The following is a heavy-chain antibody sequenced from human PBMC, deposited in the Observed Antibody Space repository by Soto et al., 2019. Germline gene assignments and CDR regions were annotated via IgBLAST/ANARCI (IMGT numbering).Heavy chain of an antibody. CDR2: ISAYNGNT. V-gene: IGHV1-18*01. J-gene: IGHJ6*02. CDR1: GYTFTSYG. D-gene: IGHD2-15*01. CDR3: ARDCSGGSCYSPYYYYYGMDV. Sequence: ASVKVSCKASGYTFTSYGISWVRQPPGQGLEWMGWISAYNGNTNYAQKLQGRVTMTTDTSTSTAYMELRSLRSDDTAVYYCARDCSGGSCYSPYYYYYGMDVWGQGTTVTVSS.